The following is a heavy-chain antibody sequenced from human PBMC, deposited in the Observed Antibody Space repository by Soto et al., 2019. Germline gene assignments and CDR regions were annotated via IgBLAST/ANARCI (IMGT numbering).Heavy chain of an antibody. D-gene: IGHD2-15*01. CDR2: IYYAGST. V-gene: IGHV4-59*08. J-gene: IGHJ4*02. CDR1: GGSMISYY. CDR3: ARHKPRGSYDY. Sequence: PSETLSLTCTVSGGSMISYYWSGIRQPPGRGLEWIGFIYYAGSTKYNPSLNSRVTISVDTSKNQFSLKLSSVTASDTAVYYCARHKPRGSYDYWGQGTLVTVSS.